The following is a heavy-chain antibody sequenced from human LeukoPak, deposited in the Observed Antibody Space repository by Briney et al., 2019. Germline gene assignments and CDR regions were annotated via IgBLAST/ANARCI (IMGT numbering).Heavy chain of an antibody. D-gene: IGHD5-18*01. Sequence: SETLSLTCAVYGGSFSGYYWSWIRQPPGKGLEWIGEINHSGSTNYNPSLKSRVTISVDTSKNQFSLKLSSVTAADTAAYYCARVVSVDTAMVFDYWGQGTLVTVSS. V-gene: IGHV4-34*01. CDR3: ARVVSVDTAMVFDY. CDR2: INHSGST. CDR1: GGSFSGYY. J-gene: IGHJ4*02.